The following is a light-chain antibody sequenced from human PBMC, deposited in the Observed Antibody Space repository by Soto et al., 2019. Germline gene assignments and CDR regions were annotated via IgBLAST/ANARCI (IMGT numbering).Light chain of an antibody. Sequence: EIARTQAPATMSVSPGERVALACSARQSISRTLAWFQQKRGQAPRHLIYGASTRASGIPARFSGTGPGAEFTLTISSLQSEDFAFYYCQQYNNCPPWTFGQGTKAEV. J-gene: IGKJ1*01. CDR1: QSISRT. V-gene: IGKV3-15*01. CDR3: QQYNNCPPWT. CDR2: GAS.